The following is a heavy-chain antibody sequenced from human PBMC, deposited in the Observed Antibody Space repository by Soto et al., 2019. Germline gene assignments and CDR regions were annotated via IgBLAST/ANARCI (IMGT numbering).Heavy chain of an antibody. CDR3: ARVGYCTNGVCYRGNSYDIPYDY. J-gene: IGHJ4*02. D-gene: IGHD2-8*01. CDR2: ISAYNGNT. Sequence: ASVKVSCKASGYTFTSYGISWVRQAPGQGLEWMGWISAYNGNTNYAQKLQGRVTMTTDTSTSTAYMERRSLRSDDTAVYYCARVGYCTNGVCYRGNSYDIPYDYWGQGTLVTVSS. CDR1: GYTFTSYG. V-gene: IGHV1-18*01.